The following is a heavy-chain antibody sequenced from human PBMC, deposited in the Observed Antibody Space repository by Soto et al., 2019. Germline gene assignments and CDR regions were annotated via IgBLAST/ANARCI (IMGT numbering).Heavy chain of an antibody. V-gene: IGHV3-30*18. CDR3: AKDVDYGDLMGVDY. Sequence: QVQLVESGGGVVQPGRSLRLFCAASGFTFSSYGMHWVRQAPGKGLEWVAAISYDGSNKYYADSVKGRFTISRDNSKNKLYLQMNSLRAEDTAVYYCAKDVDYGDLMGVDYWGQGALVTVSS. J-gene: IGHJ4*02. CDR2: ISYDGSNK. D-gene: IGHD4-17*01. CDR1: GFTFSSYG.